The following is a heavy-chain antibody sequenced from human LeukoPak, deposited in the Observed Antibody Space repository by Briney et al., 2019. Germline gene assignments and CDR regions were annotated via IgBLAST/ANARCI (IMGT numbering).Heavy chain of an antibody. CDR2: ISSSGSTI. V-gene: IGHV3-11*01. Sequence: GGSLRLSCAASGFTFSDYYMSWIRQAPGKGLEWVSYISSSGSTIYYADSVKGRFTISRDNAKNSLYLQMNSLRPEDTAVYYCARDYYDSSGYYNEGYMDVWGKGTTVTVSS. CDR1: GFTFSDYY. CDR3: ARDYYDSSGYYNEGYMDV. D-gene: IGHD3-22*01. J-gene: IGHJ6*03.